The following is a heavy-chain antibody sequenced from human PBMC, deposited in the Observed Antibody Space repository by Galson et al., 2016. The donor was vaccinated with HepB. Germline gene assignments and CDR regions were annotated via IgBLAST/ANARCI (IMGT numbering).Heavy chain of an antibody. V-gene: IGHV3-48*02. CDR1: GFPFSGYS. J-gene: IGHJ4*02. CDR2: ISASGDTT. Sequence: SLRLSCAASGFPFSGYSMSWVRQAPGKGLEWLSYISASGDTTYYADSVKGRFTISRDNAKNSLLLQMNSLRDDDTAVFYCARDNGLAYFDYWGQGALVTVSS. CDR3: ARDNGLAYFDY.